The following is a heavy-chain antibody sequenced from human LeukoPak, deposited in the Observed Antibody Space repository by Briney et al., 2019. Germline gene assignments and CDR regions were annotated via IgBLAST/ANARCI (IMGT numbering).Heavy chain of an antibody. CDR3: ARGRPHGNDY. J-gene: IGHJ4*02. V-gene: IGHV3-23*01. CDR1: GFTFSSYA. D-gene: IGHD4-23*01. CDR2: ISGSGNRT. Sequence: GGSLRLSCAASGFTFSSYAMSWVRQAPGKGLEWVSSISGSGNRTYYADSVKGRFTISRDNSRSTLYLQMNSLRVEDTAVYYCARGRPHGNDYWGQGTLVTVSS.